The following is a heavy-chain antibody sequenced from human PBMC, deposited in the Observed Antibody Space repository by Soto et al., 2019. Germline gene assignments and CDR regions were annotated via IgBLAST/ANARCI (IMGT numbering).Heavy chain of an antibody. CDR2: MYYSGST. CDR1: GGTISNYY. Sequence: SETLSLTCTISGGTISNYYWSWIRQPPGKGLEWMGYMYYSGSTKYNPSLKSRVAISVGTSNNQFFLKLNSVTAADTAVYFCTRVGGYYGDYPNFDYWGRGTLVTVSS. V-gene: IGHV4-59*01. CDR3: TRVGGYYGDYPNFDY. J-gene: IGHJ4*02. D-gene: IGHD4-17*01.